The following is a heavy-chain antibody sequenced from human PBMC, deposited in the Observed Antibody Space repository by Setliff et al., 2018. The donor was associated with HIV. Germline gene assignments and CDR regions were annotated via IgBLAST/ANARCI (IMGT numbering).Heavy chain of an antibody. CDR3: AREGRAYCGGDCWTPFLDY. V-gene: IGHV4-61*09. CDR2: IYTSGST. CDR1: GDFISSGSYY. Sequence: KPSETLSLTCIVSGDFISSGSYYWTWIRQPAGKGLEWIGHIYTSGSTNYNPSLKSRVTISKDTSKNQFSLKLSSVTAADTAVYYCAREGRAYCGGDCWTPFLDYWGQGTLVTVSS. D-gene: IGHD2-21*02. J-gene: IGHJ4*02.